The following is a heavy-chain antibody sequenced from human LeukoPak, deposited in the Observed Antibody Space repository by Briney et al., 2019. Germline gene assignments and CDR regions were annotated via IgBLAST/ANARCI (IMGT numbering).Heavy chain of an antibody. D-gene: IGHD4-17*01. CDR2: IKNKTDGGTT. V-gene: IGHV3-15*01. Sequence: GGSLRLSCAASGFTFSNPRMSWARQAPGKGLEWVGRIKNKTDGGTTEYAAAVQGRLTISRDDSKNTLYLQMNSLKTEDTAVYYCTTYGDYEGLSHLWGQGTLVSVSS. CDR3: TTYGDYEGLSHL. J-gene: IGHJ5*02. CDR1: GFTFSNPR.